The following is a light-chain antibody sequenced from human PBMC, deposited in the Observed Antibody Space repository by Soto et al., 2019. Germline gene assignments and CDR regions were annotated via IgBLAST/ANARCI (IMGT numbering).Light chain of an antibody. J-gene: IGKJ1*01. Sequence: DIQMTQSPSTLSAYVGDRVTITCRASQSVNSWLAWYQQKPGRAPKFLVYSVSNLDRGGPSRFCGRGSGTEFALTIRSLQSVDFANYYCQQFSSSSRTFGQGPRV. CDR3: QQFSSSSRT. CDR2: SVS. CDR1: QSVNSW. V-gene: IGKV1-5*01.